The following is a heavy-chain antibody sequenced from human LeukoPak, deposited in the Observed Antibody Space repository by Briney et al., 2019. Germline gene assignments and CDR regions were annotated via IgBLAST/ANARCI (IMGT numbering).Heavy chain of an antibody. V-gene: IGHV3-69-1*01. D-gene: IGHD6-19*01. CDR3: ARSNSGWFDS. J-gene: IGHJ5*01. CDR2: IPISGAI. Sequence: GESLKLSCAASGFPFSNFVMIWVRQAPAKGLEWVSSIPISGAIYYADSVKGQFTSSRNSARNSLYLQMNSLRADDTAVYYCARSNSGWFDSWGEGTLGSVSS. CDR1: GFPFSNFV.